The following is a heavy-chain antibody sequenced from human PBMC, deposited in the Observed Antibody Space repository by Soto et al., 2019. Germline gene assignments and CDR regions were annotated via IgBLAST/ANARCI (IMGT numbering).Heavy chain of an antibody. V-gene: IGHV6-1*01. Sequence: SQTLSLTCAISGDSVSSNSVAWNWIRQSPSRGLEWLGRTYYRSKWYNDYAVSVKSRITINPDTSKNQFSLHLNSVTPEDTAVYYCARDLFTGDNWFDPWGQGTLVPVYS. CDR2: TYYRSKWYN. D-gene: IGHD1-26*01. CDR3: ARDLFTGDNWFDP. CDR1: GDSVSSNSVA. J-gene: IGHJ5*02.